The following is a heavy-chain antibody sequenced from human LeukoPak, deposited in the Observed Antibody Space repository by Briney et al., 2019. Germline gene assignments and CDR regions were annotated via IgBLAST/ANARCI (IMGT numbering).Heavy chain of an antibody. CDR1: GFTFSYYS. D-gene: IGHD6-13*01. J-gene: IGHJ6*03. Sequence: GGXLRLSCAASGFTFSYYSMNWVRQAPGRGLEWVSCISSSSSLIFYSDSVRGRFTISRDNAKNLLYLHMNSLRVEDTAVYYCAKVDRGDYSSSPVPYYNYYMNVWGKGTTVTVSS. CDR3: AKVDRGDYSSSPVPYYNYYMNV. V-gene: IGHV3-21*01. CDR2: ISSSSSLI.